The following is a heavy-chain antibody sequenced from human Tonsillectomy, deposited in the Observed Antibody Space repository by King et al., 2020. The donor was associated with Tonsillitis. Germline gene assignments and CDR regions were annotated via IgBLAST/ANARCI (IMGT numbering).Heavy chain of an antibody. Sequence: VQLVESGGGLVEPGGSLRLSCTASGFTFSSFSMNWFRRAAGKGLEWVASMNCESTAIFHSDSGKGRFTISRDNAENSLFLQRNSLRADDTAIYYCAREAVGCARDYWGQGTLVTVSS. CDR2: MNCESTAI. J-gene: IGHJ4*02. CDR3: AREAVGCARDY. V-gene: IGHV3-21*01. D-gene: IGHD1-26*01. CDR1: GFTFSSFS.